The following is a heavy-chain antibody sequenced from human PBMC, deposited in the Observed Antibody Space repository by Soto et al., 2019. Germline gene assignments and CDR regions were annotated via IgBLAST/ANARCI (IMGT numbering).Heavy chain of an antibody. D-gene: IGHD3-9*01. J-gene: IGHJ6*02. CDR2: ISGSGGST. CDR1: GFTFSSYA. V-gene: IGHV3-23*01. Sequence: GGSLRLSCAASGFTFSSYAMSWVRQAPGKGLEWVSAISGSGGSTYYADSVKGRFTISRDNSKNTLYLQMNSLRAEDTAVYYCAKGEYYDIVTGYYYYYYYGMDVWGQGTTVTVSS. CDR3: AKGEYYDIVTGYYYYYYYGMDV.